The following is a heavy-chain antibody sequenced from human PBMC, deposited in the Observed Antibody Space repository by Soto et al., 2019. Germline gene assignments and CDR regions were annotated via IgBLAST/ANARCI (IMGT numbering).Heavy chain of an antibody. J-gene: IGHJ4*02. V-gene: IGHV3-23*01. CDR3: AKLRYYYDSKGFDY. CDR1: GFTFSSYA. CDR2: ISGSGGST. D-gene: IGHD3-22*01. Sequence: PGGSLRLSCAAPGFTFSSYAMSWVRQAPGKGLEWVSAISGSGGSTYYADSVKGRFTISRDNSKNTLYLQMNSLRAEDTAVYYCAKLRYYYDSKGFDYWGQGTLVTVSS.